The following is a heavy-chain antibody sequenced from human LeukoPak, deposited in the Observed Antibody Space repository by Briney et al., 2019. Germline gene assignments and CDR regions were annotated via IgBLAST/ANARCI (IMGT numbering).Heavy chain of an antibody. CDR2: LYSSGTT. D-gene: IGHD3-3*02. Sequence: GGSLRLSCAASGFTVNSSYMSWVRQAPGKGLEWVSVLYSSGTTYYADSVKARFTISRDNSKNTLYLQMNSLRAEDTAVYYCARDRRALDAFDIWGQGTMVTVSS. V-gene: IGHV3-53*01. CDR1: GFTVNSSY. J-gene: IGHJ3*02. CDR3: ARDRRALDAFDI.